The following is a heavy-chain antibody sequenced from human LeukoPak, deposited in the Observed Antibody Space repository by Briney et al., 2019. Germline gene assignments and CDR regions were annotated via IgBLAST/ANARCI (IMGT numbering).Heavy chain of an antibody. CDR1: GGTFSSYA. D-gene: IGHD4-17*01. J-gene: IGHJ4*02. CDR2: IIPIFGTA. V-gene: IGHV1-69*13. CDR3: ARMSPRLRRLTVTTSKGFDY. Sequence: SVKVSCKAPGGTFSSYAISWVRQAPGQGLEWMGGIIPIFGTANYAQKFQGRVTITADESTSTAYMELSSLRSEDTAVYYCARMSPRLRRLTVTTSKGFDYWGQGTLVTVSS.